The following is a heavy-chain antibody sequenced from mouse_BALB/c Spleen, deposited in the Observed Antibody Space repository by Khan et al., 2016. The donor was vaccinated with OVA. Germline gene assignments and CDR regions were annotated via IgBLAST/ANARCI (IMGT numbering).Heavy chain of an antibody. CDR2: IRYSGST. D-gene: IGHD1-2*01. V-gene: IGHV3-1*02. Sequence: EVQLQESGPGLVKPSQSLSLTCTVTGYSITSGYGWNWIRQFPGNKLAWMGYIRYSGSTNYNPSLKSRISITRDTSQNQCFLQLNSVTTEDTATYCWARTARIKYWGQGTTLTGSS. CDR3: ARTARIKY. CDR1: GYSITSGYG. J-gene: IGHJ2*01.